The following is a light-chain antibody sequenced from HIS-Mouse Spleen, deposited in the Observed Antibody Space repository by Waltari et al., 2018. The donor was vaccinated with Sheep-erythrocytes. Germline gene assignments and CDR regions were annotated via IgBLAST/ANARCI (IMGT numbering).Light chain of an antibody. V-gene: IGLV2-8*01. J-gene: IGLJ3*02. CDR1: SRAVGGYNY. CDR3: SSYAGSNNWV. CDR2: EVS. Sequence: QSALTQPPSASGSPGQSVTIPCTGTSRAVGGYNYVSWYQQHPGKAPKLMIYEVSKRPSGVPDRFSGSKSGNTASLTVSGLQAEDEADYYCSSYAGSNNWVFGGGTKLTVL.